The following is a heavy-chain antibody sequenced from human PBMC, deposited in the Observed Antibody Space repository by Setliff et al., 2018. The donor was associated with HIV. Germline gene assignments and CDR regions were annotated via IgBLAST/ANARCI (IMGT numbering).Heavy chain of an antibody. CDR3: AKMGYCSSTNCPDAFDI. CDR1: GFTFSSYA. D-gene: IGHD2-2*01. J-gene: IGHJ3*02. Sequence: PGGSLRLSCAASGFTFSSYAMSWVRQAPGKGLEWVSAISGSGGSTYYADSVKGRFTISRDNSKNTLYLQMNSLRAEDTAVYYCAKMGYCSSTNCPDAFDIWGQGTMVTVSS. CDR2: ISGSGGST. V-gene: IGHV3-23*01.